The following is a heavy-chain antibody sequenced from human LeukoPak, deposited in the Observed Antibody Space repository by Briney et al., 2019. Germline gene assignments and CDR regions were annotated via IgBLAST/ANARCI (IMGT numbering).Heavy chain of an antibody. V-gene: IGHV4-38-2*01. CDR1: GFTFSSYA. CDR3: ARLSVGAADY. CDR2: IYHTGST. J-gene: IGHJ4*02. Sequence: GSLRLSCAASGFTFSSYAMNWVRQPPGKGLEWIGSIYHTGSTYYNPSLMSRVTISVDTSKSQFSLKLSSVTAADTAVYYCARLSVGAADYWSQGTLVTVSS. D-gene: IGHD1-26*01.